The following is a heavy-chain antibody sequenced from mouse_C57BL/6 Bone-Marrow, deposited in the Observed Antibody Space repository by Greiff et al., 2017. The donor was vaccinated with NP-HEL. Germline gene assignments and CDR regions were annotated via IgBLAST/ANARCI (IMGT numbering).Heavy chain of an antibody. Sequence: VQLQQPGAELVKPGASVKLSCKASGYTFTSYWMHWVKQRPGQGLEWIGMIHPNSGSTNYNEKFKSKATLTVDKSSSTAYMQLSSLTSEDSAVYYCATTVVAHYYAMDYWGQGTSGTVSS. V-gene: IGHV1-64*01. D-gene: IGHD1-1*01. CDR3: ATTVVAHYYAMDY. J-gene: IGHJ4*01. CDR2: IHPNSGST. CDR1: GYTFTSYW.